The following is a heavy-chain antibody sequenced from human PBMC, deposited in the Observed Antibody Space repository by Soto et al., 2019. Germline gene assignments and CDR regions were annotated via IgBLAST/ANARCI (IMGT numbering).Heavy chain of an antibody. D-gene: IGHD5-18*01. CDR3: ARDPPIQLWLGDAFDI. CDR1: GFTFSSYA. V-gene: IGHV3-30-3*01. J-gene: IGHJ3*02. CDR2: ISYDGSNK. Sequence: QVQLVESGGGVVQPGRSLRLSCAASGFTFSSYAMHWVRQAPGKGLEWVAVISYDGSNKYYADSVKGRFTISRDNSKNXLYLQMNSLRAEDTAVYYCARDPPIQLWLGDAFDIWGQGTMVTVSS.